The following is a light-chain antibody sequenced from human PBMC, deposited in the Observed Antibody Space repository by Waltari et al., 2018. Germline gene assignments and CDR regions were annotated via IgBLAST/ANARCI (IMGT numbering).Light chain of an antibody. CDR3: GQGTHLPFT. CDR1: QSLVHSNGNTY. V-gene: IGKV2-30*02. Sequence: DVVMSQSRLSLHSTPGQPAPIACRSTQSLVHSNGNTYLSWYQQRPGQPPRRLIYEVSNQDSGVPDRFSGSGAGTDFTLKISRVEAEDVGVYYCGQGTHLPFTFGPGTKMDIK. CDR2: EVS. J-gene: IGKJ3*01.